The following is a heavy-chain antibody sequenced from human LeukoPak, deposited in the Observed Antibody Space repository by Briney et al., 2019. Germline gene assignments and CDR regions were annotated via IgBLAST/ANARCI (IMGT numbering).Heavy chain of an antibody. Sequence: SETLSLTCTVSGGSISSYYWSWIRQPPGKGLEWIGYIYYSGSTNYNPSLKSRATISVDTSKNQFSLKLSSVTAADTAVYYCARETAVAGTDYWGQGTLVTVSS. D-gene: IGHD6-19*01. V-gene: IGHV4-59*01. J-gene: IGHJ4*02. CDR2: IYYSGST. CDR3: ARETAVAGTDY. CDR1: GGSISSYY.